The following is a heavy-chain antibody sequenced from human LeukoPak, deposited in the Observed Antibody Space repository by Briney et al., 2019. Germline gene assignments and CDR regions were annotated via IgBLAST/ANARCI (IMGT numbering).Heavy chain of an antibody. D-gene: IGHD5-18*01. CDR2: MSPNSGNT. CDR3: ARELVSDTAMVYPLDY. Sequence: GASVKVSCKASRYTFSNYDINWVRQATRQGLEWMGWMSPNSGNTGYAQKFQGRVTMTRNTSISTAYMELTSLRSEDTAVYYCARELVSDTAMVYPLDYWGQGTLVTVSS. CDR1: RYTFSNYD. J-gene: IGHJ4*02. V-gene: IGHV1-8*01.